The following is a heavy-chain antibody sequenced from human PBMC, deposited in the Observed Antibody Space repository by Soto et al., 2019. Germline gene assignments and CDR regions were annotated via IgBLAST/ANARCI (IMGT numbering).Heavy chain of an antibody. CDR1: GYTFTSYY. J-gene: IGHJ4*02. V-gene: IGHV1-46*01. CDR3: ARDLFAANY. Sequence: ASVKVSCKASGYTFTSYYMHWVRQAPGQGLEWMGIINPNGGSTSYAQEFQGRVTMTRDTSTSTVFMELSSLHSDDTAVYYCARDLFAANYWGQGTLVTSPQ. D-gene: IGHD2-15*01. CDR2: INPNGGST.